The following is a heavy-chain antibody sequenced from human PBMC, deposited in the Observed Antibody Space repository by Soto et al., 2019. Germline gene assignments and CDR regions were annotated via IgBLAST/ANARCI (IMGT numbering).Heavy chain of an antibody. CDR1: GGTFSSYA. CDR3: ARARLPYYDSSGKAVDY. CDR2: IIPIFGTA. J-gene: IGHJ4*02. V-gene: IGHV1-69*13. D-gene: IGHD3-22*01. Sequence: VASVKVSCKASGGTFSSYAISWVRQAPGQGLEWMGGIIPIFGTANYAQKFQGRVTITADESTSTAYMELSSLRSEDTAVYYCARARLPYYDSSGKAVDYWGQGTLVTVSS.